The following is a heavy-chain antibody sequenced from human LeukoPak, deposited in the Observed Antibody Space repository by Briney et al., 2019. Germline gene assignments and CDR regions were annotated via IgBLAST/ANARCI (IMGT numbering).Heavy chain of an antibody. D-gene: IGHD3-16*02. Sequence: PSQTLSLTCAVSGGSISGYYCSLVRQLPETRIEWIGYISYSGSTNFNPSLKSRLTISIDTSKNQFFLKLNSVTAADTAIYYCARENHDYVWGYYRRKEFFDSWGQGTLVTASS. CDR1: GGSISGYY. CDR3: ARENHDYVWGYYRRKEFFDS. CDR2: ISYSGST. J-gene: IGHJ4*02. V-gene: IGHV4-59*01.